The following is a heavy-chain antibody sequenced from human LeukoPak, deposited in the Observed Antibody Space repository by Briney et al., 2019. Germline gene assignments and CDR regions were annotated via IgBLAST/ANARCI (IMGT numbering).Heavy chain of an antibody. CDR2: AYYRAKWYI. J-gene: IGHJ4*02. Sequence: SQTLSLTCAISGDSVSGSPAVWNWIRQSPSKGLEWLGRAYYRAKWYINYAVSVKGRITITPDTSKNQFSLQLNSVTPEDTAVYYCARGAVRGGTNFDYWGQGTLVTVSS. D-gene: IGHD3-10*01. CDR3: ARGAVRGGTNFDY. V-gene: IGHV6-1*01. CDR1: GDSVSGSPAV.